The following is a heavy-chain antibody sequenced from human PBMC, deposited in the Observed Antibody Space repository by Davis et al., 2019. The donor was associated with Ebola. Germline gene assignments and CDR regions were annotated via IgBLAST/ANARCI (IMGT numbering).Heavy chain of an antibody. J-gene: IGHJ4*02. CDR2: IYWNDDK. Sequence: SGPTLVKPTQTLTLTCTFSGFSLSTSGVGVGWIRQPPGKALEWLALIYWNDDKHYSTSLKPRLTISRDTSKNQVVLTMTNMDPVDTATYYCARIRGGASAFDYWGQGTLVTVSS. V-gene: IGHV2-70*01. CDR3: ARIRGGASAFDY. D-gene: IGHD3-10*01. CDR1: GFSLSTSGVG.